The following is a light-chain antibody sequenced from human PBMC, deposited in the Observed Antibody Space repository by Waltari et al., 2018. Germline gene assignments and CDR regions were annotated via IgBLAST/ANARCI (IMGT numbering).Light chain of an antibody. CDR2: GTS. V-gene: IGKV3-20*01. Sequence: EIVLTQSPGTLSLSPGDRATLSCRASHSFSSDYLAWYKQRPGQAPRLRISGTSSRATGIPDMFSGSGSGTDFTLTISRLEPEDFAVYYCLQYDTSPKTFGQGTKVDI. J-gene: IGKJ1*01. CDR1: HSFSSDY. CDR3: LQYDTSPKT.